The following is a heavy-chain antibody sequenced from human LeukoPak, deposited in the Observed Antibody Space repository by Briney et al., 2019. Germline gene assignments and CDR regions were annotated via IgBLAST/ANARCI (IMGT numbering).Heavy chain of an antibody. D-gene: IGHD4-17*01. V-gene: IGHV3-73*01. CDR3: SVAYGDFVPYY. Sequence: GGSLRLSCVASRFTFRDSDVHWVRQASGKGLEWVGRLTSEAYRHATAYAASVNGRFTISRDDSKNTAYLQMNGLQTEDTAVYFCSVAYGDFVPYYWGQGTLVTVSS. CDR2: LTSEAYRHAT. J-gene: IGHJ4*02. CDR1: RFTFRDSD.